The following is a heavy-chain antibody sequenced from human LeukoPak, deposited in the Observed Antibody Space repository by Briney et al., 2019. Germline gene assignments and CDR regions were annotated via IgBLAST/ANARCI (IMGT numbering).Heavy chain of an antibody. CDR1: GGSISSNNW. Sequence: SETLSLTCAVSGGSISSNNWWGWVRPPPGKGLEWIGEIYHSGSPNYNPSLKSRVTISVDKSRNHFSLNLSSVTAADTAVYYCARAQRDYYWQWDQYYFDYWGQGTLVTVSS. D-gene: IGHD1-26*01. J-gene: IGHJ4*02. CDR2: IYHSGSP. V-gene: IGHV4-4*02. CDR3: ARAQRDYYWQWDQYYFDY.